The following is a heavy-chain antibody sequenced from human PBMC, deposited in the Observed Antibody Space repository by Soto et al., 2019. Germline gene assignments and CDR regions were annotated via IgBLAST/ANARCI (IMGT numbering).Heavy chain of an antibody. CDR2: IYYSGST. Sequence: QVQLQESGPGLVKPSETLSLPCTVSGGSVSSGSYYWSWIRQPPGKGLEWFGYIYYSGSTNYNPSSKSRVTISVGTSSNQFCLKLSSVRAADTAVYYCARELQLDRTNYFDYWGQGTLVTVSS. D-gene: IGHD1-1*01. J-gene: IGHJ4*02. CDR1: GGSVSSGSYY. V-gene: IGHV4-61*01. CDR3: ARELQLDRTNYFDY.